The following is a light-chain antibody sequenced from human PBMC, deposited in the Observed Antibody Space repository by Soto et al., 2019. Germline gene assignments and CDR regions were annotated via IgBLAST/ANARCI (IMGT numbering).Light chain of an antibody. V-gene: IGKV3-15*01. J-gene: IGKJ1*01. CDR2: GAS. CDR1: ESVSTN. Sequence: EIVMTQSPATLSVSPGEGATLSCRASESVSTNLVWYQQKPGQAPRLLIYGASTRATGIPTRFSGSGSGTEFTLTISSLQSEDFAVYYCQQYINWPPWTFGQGTKVEIK. CDR3: QQYINWPPWT.